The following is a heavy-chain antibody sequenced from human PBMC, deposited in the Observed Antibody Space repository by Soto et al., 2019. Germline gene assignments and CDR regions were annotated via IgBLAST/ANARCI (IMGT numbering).Heavy chain of an antibody. CDR2: IVPMFGTA. V-gene: IGHV1-69*12. CDR1: GGTFGNTA. Sequence: QVQLVQSGAEVKKPGSSVNVSCKTSGGTFGNTAVTWVRQAPGQGIEWMGGIVPMFGTANYAQKFQGRVTIPADESKNTAYMELRSLRSDDTAVYYCARDGDPGYTFWSGPLGGGRFDPWGQGTLVTVSS. D-gene: IGHD3-3*01. CDR3: ARDGDPGYTFWSGPLGGGRFDP. J-gene: IGHJ5*02.